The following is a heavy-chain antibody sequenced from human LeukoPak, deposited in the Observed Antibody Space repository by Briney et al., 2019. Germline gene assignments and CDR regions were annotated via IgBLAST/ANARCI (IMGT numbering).Heavy chain of an antibody. CDR2: IYSGGST. Sequence: GGSLRLSCAASGFTVSSSYMSWVRQAPGKGLEWVSVIYSGGSTYYADSVRGRFTISRDNSKNTVSLQMESLRAEDTALYYCAKDYAVGSIDYWGQGTLVTVSS. CDR1: GFTVSSSY. CDR3: AKDYAVGSIDY. J-gene: IGHJ4*02. D-gene: IGHD3-16*01. V-gene: IGHV3-53*01.